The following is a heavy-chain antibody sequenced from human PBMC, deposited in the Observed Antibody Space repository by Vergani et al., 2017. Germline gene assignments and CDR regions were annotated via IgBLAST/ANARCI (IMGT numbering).Heavy chain of an antibody. Sequence: EVQLLESGGGLVQPGGSLRLSCAASGFTFSSYAMSWVRQAPGKGLEWVSAISGSGGSTYYADSVKGRFTISRDNSKNSLYLEMNSLRAEDTAVYYCARDLGYRGFYYYGMDVWGQGTTVTVS. D-gene: IGHD5-12*01. CDR1: GFTFSSYA. CDR2: ISGSGGST. V-gene: IGHV3-23*01. CDR3: ARDLGYRGFYYYGMDV. J-gene: IGHJ6*02.